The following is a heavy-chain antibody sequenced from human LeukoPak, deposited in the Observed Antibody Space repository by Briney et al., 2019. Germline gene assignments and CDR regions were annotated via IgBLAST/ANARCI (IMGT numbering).Heavy chain of an antibody. CDR1: GFMFTNYD. Sequence: ASVKVSCKASGFMFTNYDINWVRQATGQGLEWMGWMNANTGNTGFAQRFQGRVTMTRDTSVTTAYMELSSLRSEDTAVYYCARSPVEYYDSRSHSKNWFDTWGQGTLVTVSS. CDR2: MNANTGNT. D-gene: IGHD3-16*01. J-gene: IGHJ5*02. CDR3: ARSPVEYYDSRSHSKNWFDT. V-gene: IGHV1-8*01.